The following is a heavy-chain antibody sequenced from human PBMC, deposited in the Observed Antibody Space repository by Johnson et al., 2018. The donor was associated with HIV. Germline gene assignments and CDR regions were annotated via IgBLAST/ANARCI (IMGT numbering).Heavy chain of an antibody. CDR2: IRSSGTSI. D-gene: IGHD4-17*01. V-gene: IGHV3-11*04. Sequence: QVQLVESGGGLVKPGGSLRLSCAASGFTFRDYYMNWMRQAPGKGLEWISHIRSSGTSIFYADSVKGRFTISRDNAKKLLYIQMSGLTGEDTATYYCARESTPWGGDYVGYSFDLWGQGTTVTVTS. J-gene: IGHJ3*01. CDR1: GFTFRDYY. CDR3: ARESTPWGGDYVGYSFDL.